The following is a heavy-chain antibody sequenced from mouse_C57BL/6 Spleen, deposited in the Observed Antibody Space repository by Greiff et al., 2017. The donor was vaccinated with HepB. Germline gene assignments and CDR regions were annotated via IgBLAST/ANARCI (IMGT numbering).Heavy chain of an antibody. J-gene: IGHJ4*01. Sequence: QVQLQQPGAELVKPGASVKLSCKASGYTFTSYWMQWVKQRPGQGLEWIGEIDPSDSYNNYNQKFKGKATLTVDTSSSTAYMQLSSLTSEDSAVYYCARWRLRGGYYAMDYWGQGTSVTVSS. V-gene: IGHV1-50*01. CDR2: IDPSDSYN. CDR1: GYTFTSYW. D-gene: IGHD2-4*01. CDR3: ARWRLRGGYYAMDY.